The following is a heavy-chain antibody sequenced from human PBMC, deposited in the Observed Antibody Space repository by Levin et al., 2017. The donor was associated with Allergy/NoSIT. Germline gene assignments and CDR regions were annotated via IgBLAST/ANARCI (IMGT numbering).Heavy chain of an antibody. CDR3: ARIRSPLGAGSYGPRDAFDI. Sequence: SGPTLVKPTQTLTLTCTFSGFSLSTSGMCVSWIRQPPGKALEWLARIDWDDDKYYSTSLKTRLTISKDTSKNQVVLTMTNMDPVDTATYYCARIRSPLGAGSYGPRDAFDIWGQGTMVTVSS. CDR2: IDWDDDK. J-gene: IGHJ3*02. CDR1: GFSLSTSGMC. D-gene: IGHD3-10*01. V-gene: IGHV2-70*11.